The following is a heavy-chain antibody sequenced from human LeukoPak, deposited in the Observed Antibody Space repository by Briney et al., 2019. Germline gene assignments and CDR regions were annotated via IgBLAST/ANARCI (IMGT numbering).Heavy chain of an antibody. CDR1: GGSISNYY. V-gene: IGHV4-59*01. CDR2: VYYSGST. Sequence: PSETLSLTCTVSGGSISNYYWSWIRQPPGKGLEWIGYVYYSGSTNYNPSLKSRVTISIDTSKNQFSLKLSPVTAADTAVYYCASTGEMYTSGWFFDYWGQGTLVTVSS. CDR3: ASTGEMYTSGWFFDY. D-gene: IGHD6-19*01. J-gene: IGHJ4*02.